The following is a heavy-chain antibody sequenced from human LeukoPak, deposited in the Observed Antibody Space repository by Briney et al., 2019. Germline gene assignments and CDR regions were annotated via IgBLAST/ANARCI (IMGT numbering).Heavy chain of an antibody. Sequence: GGSLRLSCAASGFTFSSYSMNWVRQAPGKGLEWVSSISSSSSYTDYADSVKGRFTISRDNAKNSVSLQMNSLRAEDTAVYYCARDQFSYSSGWYVGDYYYYMDVWGKGTTVTVSS. J-gene: IGHJ6*03. CDR2: ISSSSSYT. D-gene: IGHD6-19*01. V-gene: IGHV3-21*01. CDR1: GFTFSSYS. CDR3: ARDQFSYSSGWYVGDYYYYMDV.